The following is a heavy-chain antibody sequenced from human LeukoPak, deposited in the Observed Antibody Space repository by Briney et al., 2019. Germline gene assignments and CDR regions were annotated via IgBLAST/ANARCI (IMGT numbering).Heavy chain of an antibody. CDR3: ARDGRRDYYYGMDV. V-gene: IGHV4-4*07. Sequence: SETLSLTCTVSGGSISSFYWSWIRQPAGKGLEWLGRIYTSGSTNYNPSLKSRVTMSVDTSKNQFSLKLSSVTAADTAVYYCARDGRRDYYYGMDVWGQGTTVTVSS. CDR2: IYTSGST. J-gene: IGHJ6*02. CDR1: GGSISSFY.